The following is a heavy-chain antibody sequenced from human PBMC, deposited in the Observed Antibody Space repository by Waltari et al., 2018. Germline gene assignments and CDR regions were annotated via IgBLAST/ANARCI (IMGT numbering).Heavy chain of an antibody. CDR3: ARQYPDSGWQELDY. D-gene: IGHD6-19*01. V-gene: IGHV4-39*01. CDR2: IYYSGST. CDR1: GGSISSSSYY. Sequence: QLQLQESGPGLVKPSETLSLTCTVSGGSISSSSYYWGWIRQPPGKGLEWIGSIYYSGSTYYNPDLKSRVTISVETSKNQFSLKLSSVTAADTAVYYCARQYPDSGWQELDYWGQGTLVTVSS. J-gene: IGHJ4*02.